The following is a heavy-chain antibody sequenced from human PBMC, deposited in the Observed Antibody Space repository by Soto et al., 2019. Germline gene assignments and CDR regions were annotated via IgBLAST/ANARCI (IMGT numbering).Heavy chain of an antibody. CDR3: ASSSSWRRYRYFDL. J-gene: IGHJ2*01. CDR1: GGSISSSSYY. CDR2: IYYSGST. V-gene: IGHV4-39*01. Sequence: QLQLQESGPGLVKPSETLSLTCTVSGGSISSSSYYWGWVRQPPGNGLEWIGSIYYSGSTYYNPSLKSRVTISVDTSKDQFSLKLSSVTAADTAVYYCASSSSWRRYRYFDLWGRGTLVTVSS. D-gene: IGHD6-13*01.